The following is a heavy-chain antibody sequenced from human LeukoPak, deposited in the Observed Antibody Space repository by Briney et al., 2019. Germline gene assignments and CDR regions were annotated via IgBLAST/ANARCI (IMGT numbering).Heavy chain of an antibody. D-gene: IGHD4-23*01. CDR1: GYSISSGYY. Sequence: SETLSLTCTVSGYSISSGYYWGWIRQPPGKGLEWIGNIYCTGSTYYNPSLKSRVTISVDTSKNQFSLKLSSVTAADTAVYFCARLHYGGNYGYYYYYMDVWGKGTTVTISS. CDR3: ARLHYGGNYGYYYYYMDV. J-gene: IGHJ6*03. CDR2: IYCTGST. V-gene: IGHV4-38-2*02.